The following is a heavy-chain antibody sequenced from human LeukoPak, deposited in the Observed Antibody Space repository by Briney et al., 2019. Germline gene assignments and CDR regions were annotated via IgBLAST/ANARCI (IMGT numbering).Heavy chain of an antibody. J-gene: IGHJ4*02. CDR2: ISTNGGST. D-gene: IGHD3-9*01. V-gene: IGHV3-64*01. Sequence: GGSLRLSCAASGFTFSRYTMHWVRQAPGKGLEYVSGISTNGGSTYYANSVKGRFTIYRDNSKKTLYLQVGSLRAEDMAVYYCARDGAYDFLSGYSYYWGQRTLLTLSS. CDR1: GFTFSRYT. CDR3: ARDGAYDFLSGYSYY.